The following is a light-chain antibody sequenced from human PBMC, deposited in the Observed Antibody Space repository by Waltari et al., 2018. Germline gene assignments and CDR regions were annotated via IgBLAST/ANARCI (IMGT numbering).Light chain of an antibody. CDR3: QQRSKWPVT. CDR2: DAS. Sequence: EIVLTQSPATLSLSPGERATLSCRASQNIDSYLACYQLKPGQVPRVIIYDASNRATGIPARFSGSGSGADFTLIISSLEPEDFAVYYCQQRSKWPVTFGGGTKVEIK. V-gene: IGKV3-11*01. CDR1: QNIDSY. J-gene: IGKJ4*01.